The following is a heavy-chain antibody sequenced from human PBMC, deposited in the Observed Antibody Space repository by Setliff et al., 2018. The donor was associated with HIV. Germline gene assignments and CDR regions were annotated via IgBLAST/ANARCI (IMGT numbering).Heavy chain of an antibody. V-gene: IGHV4-61*10. D-gene: IGHD3-10*01. CDR3: SRGTYYKGLDP. J-gene: IGHJ5*02. CDR2: IYYTGTT. Sequence: SETLSLTCSVSGDSISSGSYYWSWIRLPAGKGLEWIGSIYYTGTTNYNPSLESRLTISIDTSQNHFSLKLTSVTAADTALYFCSRGTYYKGLDPWGQGTLVTVSS. CDR1: GDSISSGSYY.